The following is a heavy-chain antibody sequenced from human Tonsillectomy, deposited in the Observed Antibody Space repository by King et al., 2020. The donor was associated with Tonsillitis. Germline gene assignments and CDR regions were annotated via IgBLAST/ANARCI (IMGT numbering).Heavy chain of an antibody. CDR3: ARDIYRNWFDP. Sequence: VQLQESGPGLVKPSQTLSLTFTVSGGFISSGAYYWSLIRQHPWKGLEWIGYIYYSGSPSYNPSLKRRVTISIDTAKNQFSLKLSSVTAADTAVYYCARDIYRNWFDPWGQGTLVTVSS. CDR1: GGFISSGAYY. D-gene: IGHD5/OR15-5a*01. J-gene: IGHJ5*02. V-gene: IGHV4-31*03. CDR2: IYYSGSP.